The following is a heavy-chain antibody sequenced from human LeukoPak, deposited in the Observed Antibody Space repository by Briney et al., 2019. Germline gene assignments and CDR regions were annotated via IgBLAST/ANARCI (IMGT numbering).Heavy chain of an antibody. J-gene: IGHJ3*02. CDR3: ARRSMVRGGDAFDI. CDR2: IYYSGST. V-gene: IGHV4-38-2*02. D-gene: IGHD3-10*01. CDR1: GYSISSGYY. Sequence: SETLSLTCTVSGYSISSGYYWGWIRQPPGKGLEWIGSIYYSGSTYYNPSLKSRVTISVDTSKNQFSLKLSSVTAADTAVYYCARRSMVRGGDAFDIWGQGTMVTVSS.